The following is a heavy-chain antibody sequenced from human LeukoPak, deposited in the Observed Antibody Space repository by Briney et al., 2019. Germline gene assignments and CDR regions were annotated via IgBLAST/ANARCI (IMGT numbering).Heavy chain of an antibody. J-gene: IGHJ4*02. CDR2: ITGNGGGI. D-gene: IGHD3-3*01. Sequence: PGGSLRLSCAASGFTFNIYGMNWVRQAPGKGLEWVSGITGNGGGIYYADSVKGRLTISRDNAKNSLYLQMNSLRAEDTAVYYCASGASGYHGWGQGTLVTVSS. CDR3: ASGASGYHG. CDR1: GFTFNIYG. V-gene: IGHV3-21*01.